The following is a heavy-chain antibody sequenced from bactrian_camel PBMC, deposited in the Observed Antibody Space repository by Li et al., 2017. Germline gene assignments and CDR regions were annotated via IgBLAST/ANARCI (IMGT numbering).Heavy chain of an antibody. J-gene: IGHJ4*01. D-gene: IGHD1*01. CDR3: AGSNSLACWSLRRTYDYAY. CDR1: GFTFSSGD. CDR2: IDTGGST. Sequence: VQLVESGGGLVQAGGSLRLSCAASGFTFSSGDMRWVRQGPGKELEWISSIDTGGSTYYADSVRGRFTISQDNAKNTAYLQMSTLKPEDTAMYYCAGSNSLACWSLRRTYDYAYWGQGTQVTVS. V-gene: IGHV3S10*01.